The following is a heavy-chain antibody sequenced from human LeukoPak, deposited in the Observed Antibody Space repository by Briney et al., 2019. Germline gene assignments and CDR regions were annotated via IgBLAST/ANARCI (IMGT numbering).Heavy chain of an antibody. CDR3: ARDVSGYYQFYFDY. Sequence: GGSLRLSCAASGFTFSSYGMNWVRQAPGKGLEWVSSIGSSSSYIYYADSVKGRFTISRDSAQNSLYLQMNSLRAEDTAVYYCARDVSGYYQFYFDYWGQGALVTVSS. CDR2: IGSSSSYI. CDR1: GFTFSSYG. D-gene: IGHD3-22*01. V-gene: IGHV3-21*01. J-gene: IGHJ4*02.